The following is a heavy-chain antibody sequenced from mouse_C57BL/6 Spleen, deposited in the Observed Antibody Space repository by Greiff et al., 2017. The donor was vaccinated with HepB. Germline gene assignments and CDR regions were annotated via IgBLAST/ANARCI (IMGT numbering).Heavy chain of an antibody. CDR2: IYPGDGDT. V-gene: IGHV1-82*01. D-gene: IGHD1-2*01. CDR1: GYSFSSSW. Sequence: VQLQQSGPELVKPGASVKISCKASGYSFSSSWMNWVKQRPGKGLEWIGRIYPGDGDTNYNGKFKGKATLTADTSSSTAYMQRSSLTSEDSAVYNCARWMTTASYYAMDYWGQGTSVTVSS. CDR3: ARWMTTASYYAMDY. J-gene: IGHJ4*01.